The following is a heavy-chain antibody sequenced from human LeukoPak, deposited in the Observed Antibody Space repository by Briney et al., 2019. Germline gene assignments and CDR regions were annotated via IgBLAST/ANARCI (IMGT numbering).Heavy chain of an antibody. CDR3: ARGMIVVVITTGGFDC. J-gene: IGHJ4*02. CDR1: GFTFSSYA. V-gene: IGHV3-48*01. D-gene: IGHD3-22*01. CDR2: ISIGRSIT. Sequence: GGSLRPSCAASGFTFSSYAMNWVRQAPGKGLEWVSYISIGRSITHYADSVKGRFTISRDNSKNTLYLQMNSLRVEDTAVYYCARGMIVVVITTGGFDCWGQGTLVTVSS.